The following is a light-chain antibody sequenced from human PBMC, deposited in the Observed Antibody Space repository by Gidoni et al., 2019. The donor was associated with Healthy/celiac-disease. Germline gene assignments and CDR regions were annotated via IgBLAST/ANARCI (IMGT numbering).Light chain of an antibody. Sequence: DIVMTQSPLSLPVTPGEPASISCRSSQSLLHSNGYNYLDWYLQKPGQSPQLLIYLGSNRASGSLKISRVEAEDVGVYYCMQALQTPPYTVGQGTKLEIK. V-gene: IGKV2-28*01. CDR3: MQALQTPPYT. CDR1: QSLLHSNGYNY. CDR2: LGS. J-gene: IGKJ2*01.